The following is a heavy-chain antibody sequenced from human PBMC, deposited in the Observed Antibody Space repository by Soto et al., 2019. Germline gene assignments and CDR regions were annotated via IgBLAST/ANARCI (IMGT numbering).Heavy chain of an antibody. D-gene: IGHD7-27*01. CDR1: GFTFSTYA. V-gene: IGHV3-23*01. J-gene: IGHJ2*01. CDR3: ATVGNRAGEAIVYCEL. Sequence: EVQLWESGGGLVQPGGSLRLSCAASGFTFSTYAMTWVRQAPGKGLEWVSGISGSGGSTYYADSVKGRFTISRDNSKNALYLEMNSLRVEDTALYYCATVGNRAGEAIVYCELWGRGSLVTVSS. CDR2: ISGSGGST.